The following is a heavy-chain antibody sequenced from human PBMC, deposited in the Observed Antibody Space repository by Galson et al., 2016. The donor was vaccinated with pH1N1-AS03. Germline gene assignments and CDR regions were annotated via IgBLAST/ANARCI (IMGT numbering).Heavy chain of an antibody. V-gene: IGHV4-59*02. CDR1: GGSVSSYF. CDR2: LFDGGSP. D-gene: IGHD3-10*01. CDR3: ARCSVVRGVSLNWIDP. J-gene: IGHJ5*02. Sequence: LSLTCTVSGGSVSSYFWSWIRQPPGKGLEWIGYLFDGGSPNYNPSLKSRITISIDTSKNQFSLKLNSVTAADTAVYYCARCSVVRGVSLNWIDPWGQGTLVTVSS.